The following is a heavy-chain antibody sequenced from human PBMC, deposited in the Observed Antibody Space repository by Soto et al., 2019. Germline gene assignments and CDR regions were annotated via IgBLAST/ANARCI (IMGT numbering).Heavy chain of an antibody. V-gene: IGHV3-48*01. Sequence: EVQLVESGGGLVQPGGSLRLSCAASGFTFSSYSMNWVRQAPGKGLEWVSYISSSRSTIYYADSVKGRFTISRDKAKKSLYLQMNSLTAEDSAVYYCARDCPGSSTTCYGNEWFDAWGQGTLVTVSS. CDR1: GFTFSSYS. J-gene: IGHJ5*02. CDR3: ARDCPGSSTTCYGNEWFDA. D-gene: IGHD2-2*01. CDR2: ISSSRSTI.